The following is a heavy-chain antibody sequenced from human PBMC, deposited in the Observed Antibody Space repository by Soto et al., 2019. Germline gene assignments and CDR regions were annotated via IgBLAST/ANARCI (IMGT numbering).Heavy chain of an antibody. V-gene: IGHV1-18*01. D-gene: IGHD3-3*01. CDR2: ISAYNGNT. Sequence: ASVKVSCKASGYTFTSYGISWVRQAPGQGLEWMGWISAYNGNTNYAQKLQGRVTMTTDTSTSTAYMELRSLRSDDTAVYYCARDDFWSGYYPLDYYYGMDVWGQETTVTRLL. CDR1: GYTFTSYG. J-gene: IGHJ6*02. CDR3: ARDDFWSGYYPLDYYYGMDV.